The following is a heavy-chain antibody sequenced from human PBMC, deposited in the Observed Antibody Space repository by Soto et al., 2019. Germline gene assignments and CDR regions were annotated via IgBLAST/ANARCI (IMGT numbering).Heavy chain of an antibody. J-gene: IGHJ4*02. CDR2: VSATAGTT. Sequence: GGSLRLSCAASGFTVRNYAMSWVRQAPGKGLEWVALVSATAGTTYYTDSVKGRFTISRDNSRNTVYLQINSMRADDTAVYYCAKDRLAGGFDYWGQGTLVTVSS. V-gene: IGHV3-23*01. CDR3: AKDRLAGGFDY. D-gene: IGHD3-16*01. CDR1: GFTVRNYA.